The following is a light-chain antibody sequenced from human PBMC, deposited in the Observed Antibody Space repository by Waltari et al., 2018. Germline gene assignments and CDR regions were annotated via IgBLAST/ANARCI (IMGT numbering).Light chain of an antibody. CDR1: QSITNW. Sequence: DIQMTQSPSTLSASIGDRVTITCRASQSITNWLAWYQQKPGKAPKLLIYKASTLESGVPSRFSGSGSGRDFTLKISRVEAEDVGVYYCMQALQTPWTFGQGTKVEIK. CDR3: MQALQTPWT. V-gene: IGKV1-5*03. J-gene: IGKJ1*01. CDR2: KAS.